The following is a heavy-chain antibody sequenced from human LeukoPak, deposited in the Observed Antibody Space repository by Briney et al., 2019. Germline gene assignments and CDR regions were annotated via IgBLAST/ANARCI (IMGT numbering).Heavy chain of an antibody. CDR3: ATGRRVYYGSGNLLY. J-gene: IGHJ4*02. D-gene: IGHD3-10*01. Sequence: GASVKVSCKVSGYTLTELSMHWVRQAPGKGLEWMGGFDPEDGETIYAQKFQGRVTMTEDTSTDAAYTELSSLRSEDTAVYYCATGRRVYYGSGNLLYWGQGTLVTVSS. CDR1: GYTLTELS. V-gene: IGHV1-24*01. CDR2: FDPEDGET.